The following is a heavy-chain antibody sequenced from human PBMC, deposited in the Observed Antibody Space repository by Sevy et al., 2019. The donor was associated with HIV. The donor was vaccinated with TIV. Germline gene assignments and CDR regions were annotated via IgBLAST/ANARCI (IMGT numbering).Heavy chain of an antibody. Sequence: GGSLRLSCAASGFTFSSYSMNWVRQAPGKGLEWVSYISSSSSTIYYADSVKGRFTISRDNAKNSLYLQMNSLRAEDTAVYYCARGPAAEGGDYWGQGTLVTVSS. V-gene: IGHV3-48*01. CDR2: ISSSSSTI. CDR3: ARGPAAEGGDY. D-gene: IGHD2-2*01. J-gene: IGHJ4*02. CDR1: GFTFSSYS.